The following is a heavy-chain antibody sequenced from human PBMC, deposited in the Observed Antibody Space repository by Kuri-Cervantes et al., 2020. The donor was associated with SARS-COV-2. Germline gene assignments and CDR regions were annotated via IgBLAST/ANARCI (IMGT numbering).Heavy chain of an antibody. D-gene: IGHD2-2*01. J-gene: IGHJ6*03. Sequence: GESLKISCAASGFTFDDYAMHWVRQAPGKGLEWVSLISWDGGSTYYADSVKGRFTISRDNRKNSLYLQMNSLRAEDTALYYCAKDGDCSSTSCYYMDVWGKGTTVTVSS. CDR3: AKDGDCSSTSCYYMDV. CDR2: ISWDGGST. CDR1: GFTFDDYA. V-gene: IGHV3-43D*03.